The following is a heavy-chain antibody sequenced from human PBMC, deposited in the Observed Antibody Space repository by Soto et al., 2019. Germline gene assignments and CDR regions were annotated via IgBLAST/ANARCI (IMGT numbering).Heavy chain of an antibody. Sequence: GGSLRLSCAASGFTFDDYAMHWVRQAPGKGLEWVSGISWNSGSIGYADSVKGRFTISRDNAKNSLYLQMNSLRAEDTALYYCAKDSRMGRDYYYYYGMDVWGQGTTVTVSS. CDR1: GFTFDDYA. CDR2: ISWNSGSI. V-gene: IGHV3-9*01. J-gene: IGHJ6*02. D-gene: IGHD2-15*01. CDR3: AKDSRMGRDYYYYYGMDV.